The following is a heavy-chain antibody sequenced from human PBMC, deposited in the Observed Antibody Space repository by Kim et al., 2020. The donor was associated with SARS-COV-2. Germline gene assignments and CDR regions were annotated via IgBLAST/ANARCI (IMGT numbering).Heavy chain of an antibody. Sequence: SETLSLTCTVSGDSVNSHRYYWTWIRQPPGKGLEWIGHAFYDGSIKYNPSLRTRVTVSLDSSKNQFSLKVTSVTSADTAVYYCATDRYDKPFVYWGQGAPITVSS. CDR2: AFYDGSI. CDR1: GDSVNSHRYY. CDR3: ATDRYDKPFVY. J-gene: IGHJ4*02. D-gene: IGHD3-16*02. V-gene: IGHV4-61*01.